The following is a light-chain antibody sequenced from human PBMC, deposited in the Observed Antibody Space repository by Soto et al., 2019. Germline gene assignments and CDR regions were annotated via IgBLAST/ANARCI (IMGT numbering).Light chain of an antibody. CDR3: SSFAVSNSFV. CDR2: DVT. CDR1: SSDVGGYNY. V-gene: IGLV2-14*01. Sequence: QSVLTQPASVSGSPGQSITISCTGTSSDVGGYNYVSWYQQHPVKAPKLMIYDVTNRPSGVSDRFSGSKSGNTASLTISGLQAEDEADYYCSSFAVSNSFVFGTGTKVTVL. J-gene: IGLJ1*01.